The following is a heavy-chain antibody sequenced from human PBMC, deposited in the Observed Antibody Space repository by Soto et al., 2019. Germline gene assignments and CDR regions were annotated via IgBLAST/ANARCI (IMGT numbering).Heavy chain of an antibody. D-gene: IGHD6-6*01. V-gene: IGHV4-31*03. J-gene: IGHJ5*02. CDR3: ARDPYSSSSPWFDP. CDR1: GDSISSSAYY. Sequence: SETLSLTYTVSGDSISSSAYYWSWIRQHPGKGLEWIGYIYYTGSTYYNPSLKSRVSISVDTSKNQFSLKLSSVTAADTAVYYCARDPYSSSSPWFDPWGQGTLVTVSS. CDR2: IYYTGST.